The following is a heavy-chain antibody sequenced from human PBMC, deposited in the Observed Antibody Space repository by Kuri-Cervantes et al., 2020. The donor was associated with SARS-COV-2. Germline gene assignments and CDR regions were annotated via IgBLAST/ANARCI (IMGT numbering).Heavy chain of an antibody. CDR1: GGSISSHY. D-gene: IGHD2-8*02. Sequence: SETLSLTCTVSGGSISSHYWSWIRQPPGKGLEWIGRVYPSGGTNNNPSLKRRVTMSVDTSKNQFSLKLTSVTAADTAMYYCARQAGVVYHTYYYYYYYMDVWGKGTTVTVSS. J-gene: IGHJ6*03. V-gene: IGHV4-4*07. CDR2: VYPSGGT. CDR3: ARQAGVVYHTYYYYYYYMDV.